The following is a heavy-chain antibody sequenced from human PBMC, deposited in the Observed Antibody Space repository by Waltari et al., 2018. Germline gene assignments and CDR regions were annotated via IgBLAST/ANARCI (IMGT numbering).Heavy chain of an antibody. Sequence: VQVVESGGGLVQPGGPLRLSCAASGFTFGSSWRTWVRQAPGKGLEWVANIKTDGSETYYVDSVKGRFTISRDNTKNSLYLQMSSLRAEDTAVYYCEIGGVENSWYWRYWGQGTLVTVSS. D-gene: IGHD6-13*01. CDR3: EIGGVENSWYWRY. J-gene: IGHJ4*02. V-gene: IGHV3-7*01. CDR1: GFTFGSSW. CDR2: IKTDGSET.